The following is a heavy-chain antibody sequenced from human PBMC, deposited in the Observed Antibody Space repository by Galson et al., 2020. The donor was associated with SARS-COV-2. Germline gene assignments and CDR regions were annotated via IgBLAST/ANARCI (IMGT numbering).Heavy chain of an antibody. Sequence: GGSLRLSCAASGFTFSSYSMNWVRQAPGKGLEWVSSISSSSSYIYYADSVKGRFIISRDNAKNSLYLQMNSLRAEDTAVYYCARGAPWGYAVGYCYYYVMYVWGQGTTVTVSS. CDR2: ISSSSSYI. CDR3: ARGAPWGYAVGYCYYYVMYV. J-gene: IGHJ6*02. CDR1: GFTFSSYS. D-gene: IGHD1-26*01. V-gene: IGHV3-21*01.